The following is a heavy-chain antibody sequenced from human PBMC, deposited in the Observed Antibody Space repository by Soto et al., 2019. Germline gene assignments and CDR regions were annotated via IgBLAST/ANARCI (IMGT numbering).Heavy chain of an antibody. CDR2: INPSGGST. V-gene: IGHV1-46*01. CDR3: ARDTGHFWSGYYNFDY. Sequence: ASVKVSCKASGYTFTSYYMHWVRQAPGQGLEWMGIINPSGGSTSYAQKFQGRVTMTRDTSTSTVYMELSSLRSEDTAVYYCARDTGHFWSGYYNFDYWGQGXLVTIYS. J-gene: IGHJ4*02. D-gene: IGHD3-3*02. CDR1: GYTFTSYY.